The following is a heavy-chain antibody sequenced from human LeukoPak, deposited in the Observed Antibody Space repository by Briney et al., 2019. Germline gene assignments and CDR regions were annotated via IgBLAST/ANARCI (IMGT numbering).Heavy chain of an antibody. Sequence: GGSLRLSCAASGFTFSNYAMSWVRQAPGKGLECVSVISDSGGSTDYADSVKGRFTISRDNSKNTLYPQMNSLRAEDTAVYYCAKHIAARPSYSDYWGQGTLVTVSS. CDR1: GFTFSNYA. CDR3: AKHIAARPSYSDY. CDR2: ISDSGGST. J-gene: IGHJ4*02. D-gene: IGHD6-6*01. V-gene: IGHV3-23*01.